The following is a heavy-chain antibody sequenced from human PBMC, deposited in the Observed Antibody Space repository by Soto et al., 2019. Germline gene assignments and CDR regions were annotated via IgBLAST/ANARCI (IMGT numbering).Heavy chain of an antibody. Sequence: ASETLSLSCTVSGVSISSYYWSWIRQPPGKGLEWIGYVNLSGGSKYNPSLKSRVTMSVETSKNQFSLKLSSVTAADTAVYYCARDRRGKIVGVVTHLYYYGMDVWGQGTTVTVS. CDR2: VNLSGGS. V-gene: IGHV4-59*01. CDR3: ARDRRGKIVGVVTHLYYYGMDV. D-gene: IGHD3-3*01. J-gene: IGHJ6*02. CDR1: GVSISSYY.